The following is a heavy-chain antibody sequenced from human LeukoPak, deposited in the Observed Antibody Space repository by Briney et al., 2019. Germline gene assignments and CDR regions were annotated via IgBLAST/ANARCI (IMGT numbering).Heavy chain of an antibody. CDR2: IYYSGST. CDR1: GGSISSYY. J-gene: IGHJ4*02. Sequence: SETLSLTCTVSGGSISSYYWSWIQQPPGKGLEWIGYIYYSGSTSYNPSLKSRVTISVDTSKNQFSLKLSSVTAADTAVYYCARVRKWTAHFDYWGQGTLVTVSS. CDR3: ARVRKWTAHFDY. D-gene: IGHD1-26*01. V-gene: IGHV4-59*01.